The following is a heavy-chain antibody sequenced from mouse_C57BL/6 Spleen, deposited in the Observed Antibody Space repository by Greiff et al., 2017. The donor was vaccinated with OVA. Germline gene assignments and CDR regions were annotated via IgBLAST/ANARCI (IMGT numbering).Heavy chain of an antibody. J-gene: IGHJ2*01. CDR2: IYPRSGNT. CDR3: ARGGYYGSSYDY. V-gene: IGHV1-81*01. CDR1: GYTFTSYG. Sequence: VQLQESGAELARPGASVKLSCKASGYTFTSYGISWVKQRTGQGLEWIGEIYPRSGNTYYNEKFKGKATLTADKSSSTAYMELRSLTSEDSAVYFCARGGYYGSSYDYWGQGTTLTVSS. D-gene: IGHD1-1*01.